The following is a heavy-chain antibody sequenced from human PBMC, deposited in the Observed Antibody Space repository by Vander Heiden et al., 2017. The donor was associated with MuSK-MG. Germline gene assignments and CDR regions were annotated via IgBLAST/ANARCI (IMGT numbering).Heavy chain of an antibody. V-gene: IGHV3-7*01. CDR2: INQDGSEK. CDR1: GFTVSSYW. Sequence: EVQLLESGGGLVQPGGSLRLSCAASGFTVSSYWMSWVRQAPGKGLEWVANINQDGSEKYYVDSVKGRFTISRDNAKNSLYLQMNSLRAEDTAVYYCARDWSFEYWGQGALVTVSS. J-gene: IGHJ4*02. CDR3: ARDWSFEY.